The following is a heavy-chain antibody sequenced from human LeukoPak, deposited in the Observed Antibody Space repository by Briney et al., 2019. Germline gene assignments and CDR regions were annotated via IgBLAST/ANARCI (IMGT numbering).Heavy chain of an antibody. CDR1: GFTFSSYG. J-gene: IGHJ4*02. CDR2: INHSGST. V-gene: IGHV4-34*01. Sequence: TGGSLRLSCAASGFTFSSYGMHWIRQPPGKGLEWIGEINHSGSTNYNPSLKSRVTISVDTSKNQFSLKLSSVTAADTAVYYCARGGMYSSSWAFDYWGQGTLVTVSS. CDR3: ARGGMYSSSWAFDY. D-gene: IGHD6-13*01.